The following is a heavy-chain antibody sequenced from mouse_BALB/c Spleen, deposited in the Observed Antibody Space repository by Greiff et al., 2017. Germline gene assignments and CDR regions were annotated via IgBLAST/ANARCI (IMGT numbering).Heavy chain of an antibody. Sequence: EVQLVESGGGLVKPGGSLKLSCAASGFTFSDYYMYWVRQTPEKRLEWVATISDGGSYTYYPDSVKGRFTISRDNAKNNLYLQMSSLKSEDTAMYYCARVPANWDIAWFAYWGQGTLVTVSA. CDR2: ISDGGSYT. CDR3: ARVPANWDIAWFAY. J-gene: IGHJ3*01. D-gene: IGHD4-1*01. V-gene: IGHV5-4*02. CDR1: GFTFSDYY.